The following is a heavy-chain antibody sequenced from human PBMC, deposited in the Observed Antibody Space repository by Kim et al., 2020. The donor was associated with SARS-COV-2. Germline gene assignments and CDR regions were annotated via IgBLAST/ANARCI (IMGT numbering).Heavy chain of an antibody. Sequence: SETLSLTCAVSGGSISSSNWWSWVRQPPGKGLEWIGEIYHSGSTNYNPSLKSRVTISVDKSKNQFSLKLSSVTAADTAVYYCAREYGSGWYGYYYYVMASGAKGPRSPSP. CDR2: IYHSGST. J-gene: IGHJ6*02. CDR3: AREYGSGWYGYYYYVMAS. V-gene: IGHV4-4*02. D-gene: IGHD6-19*01. CDR1: GGSISSSNW.